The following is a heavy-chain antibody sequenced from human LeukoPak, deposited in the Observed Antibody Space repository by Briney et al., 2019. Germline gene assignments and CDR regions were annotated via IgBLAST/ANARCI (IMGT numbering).Heavy chain of an antibody. CDR2: IYTSGST. D-gene: IGHD3-22*01. CDR3: AREGTYYYDSSGPWWFDP. V-gene: IGHV4-4*07. J-gene: IGHJ5*02. CDR1: GGSISSYY. Sequence: SETLSLTCTVSGGSISSYYWSWIRQPAGKELEWIGRIYTSGSTNYNPSLKSRVTMSVDTSKNQFSLKLSSVTAADTAVYYCAREGTYYYDSSGPWWFDPWGQGTLVTVSS.